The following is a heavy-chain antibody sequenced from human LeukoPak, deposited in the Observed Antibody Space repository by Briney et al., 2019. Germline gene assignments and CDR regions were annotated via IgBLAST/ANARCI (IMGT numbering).Heavy chain of an antibody. CDR1: GGSISTYF. V-gene: IGHV4-59*12. J-gene: IGHJ5*02. D-gene: IGHD6-13*01. CDR3: ARAYSGILRWFDH. Sequence: SETLSLTFTVAGGSISTYFCSSIRQPPGKGLEWVGYIYYSGSTNYNPSLKSRVTISVDTSKKQFSLKLSSVTAADTAVYYCARAYSGILRWFDHWGQGTLVTVSS. CDR2: IYYSGST.